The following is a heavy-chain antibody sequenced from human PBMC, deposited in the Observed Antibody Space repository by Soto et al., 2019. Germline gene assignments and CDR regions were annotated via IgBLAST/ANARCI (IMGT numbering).Heavy chain of an antibody. CDR2: IYYSGST. V-gene: IGHV4-59*08. CDR3: ARLVSGYDLGLDY. Sequence: ASVSLYISCTVSGGSISSYYGSWIRQPPGKGLEWIGYIYYSGSTNYNPSLKSRVTISVDTSKNQFSLKLSSVTAADTAVYYCARLVSGYDLGLDYWGQGTLVTVSS. D-gene: IGHD5-12*01. J-gene: IGHJ4*02. CDR1: GGSISSYY.